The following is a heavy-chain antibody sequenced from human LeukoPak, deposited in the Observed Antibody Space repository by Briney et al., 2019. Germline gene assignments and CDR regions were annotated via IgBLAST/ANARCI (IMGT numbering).Heavy chain of an antibody. J-gene: IGHJ4*02. CDR1: GFTFSSYS. V-gene: IGHV3-21*01. CDR3: ARGGRSSSWSYYFDY. Sequence: GGSLSLSCAASGFTFSSYSMNWVRQAPGKGLEWVSSISSSSSYIYYADSVKGRFTISRDNAKNSLYLQMNSLRAEDTAVYYCARGGRSSSWSYYFDYWGQGTLVTVSS. CDR2: ISSSSSYI. D-gene: IGHD6-13*01.